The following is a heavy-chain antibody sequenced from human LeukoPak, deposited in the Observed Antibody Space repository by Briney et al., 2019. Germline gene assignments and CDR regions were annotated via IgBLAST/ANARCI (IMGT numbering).Heavy chain of an antibody. Sequence: GASVKVSCKASGYTFTGYYMHWVRQAPGQGLEWMGWINPNSGGTNYAQKFQGRVTMTRDTSISTAYMELSRLRSDDTAVYYCARMHGDEWWPSLRAERSNWFDPWGQGTLVTVSS. CDR3: ARMHGDEWWPSLRAERSNWFDP. V-gene: IGHV1-2*02. D-gene: IGHD2-15*01. J-gene: IGHJ5*02. CDR2: INPNSGGT. CDR1: GYTFTGYY.